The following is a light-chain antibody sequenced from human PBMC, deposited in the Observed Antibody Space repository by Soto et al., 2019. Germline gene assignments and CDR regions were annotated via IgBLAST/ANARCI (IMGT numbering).Light chain of an antibody. CDR3: QQSYTAPWT. V-gene: IGKV1-39*01. Sequence: DIQMTQSPSSLSASVGDRVTITCRASQSISRYLNWYQQKAGKAPELLIYTASTLHNGVPSRFSGSGSGTDFTLTISSLQPEDFATYYCQQSYTAPWTFGQGTRVEIK. CDR1: QSISRY. CDR2: TAS. J-gene: IGKJ1*01.